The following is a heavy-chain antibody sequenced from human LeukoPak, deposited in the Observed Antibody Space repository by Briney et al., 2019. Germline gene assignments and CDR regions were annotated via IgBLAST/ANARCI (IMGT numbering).Heavy chain of an antibody. CDR2: INHSGST. CDR3: SREYRYYGPGSYQPFDY. D-gene: IGHD3-10*01. Sequence: SETLSLTCAVYGGSFRGYYWSWVRQPPAKGLEWVGDINHSGSTNYNPSLKSQVTISVDTSKNQFSLNLESVPAADPAVDYWSREYRYYGPGSYQPFDYWGQGTLITVSS. V-gene: IGHV4-34*01. CDR1: GGSFRGYY. J-gene: IGHJ4*02.